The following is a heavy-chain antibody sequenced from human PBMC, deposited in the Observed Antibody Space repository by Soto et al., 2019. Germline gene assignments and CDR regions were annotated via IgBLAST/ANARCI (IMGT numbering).Heavy chain of an antibody. CDR1: GGTFSSYA. D-gene: IGHD3-3*01. Sequence: SSVKVSCKASGGTFSSYAISWVRQAPGQGLEWMGGIIPIFGTANYAQKFQGRVTITADKSTSTAYMELSSLRSEDTAVYYCARVQYPFSDDFWSGYLLSGDYDYGMDVWG. V-gene: IGHV1-69*06. CDR3: ARVQYPFSDDFWSGYLLSGDYDYGMDV. CDR2: IIPIFGTA. J-gene: IGHJ6*02.